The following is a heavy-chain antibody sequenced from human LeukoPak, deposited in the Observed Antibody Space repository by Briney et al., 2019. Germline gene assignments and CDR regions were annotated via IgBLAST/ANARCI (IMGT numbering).Heavy chain of an antibody. CDR3: ARAQLDYDILTGYHPFYVMDV. Sequence: ASVKVSCKASGYTFTSDGISWVRQAPGQGLEWMGWISAYNGNTNYAQKLQGRVTMTTDTSTSTAYMELRSLRSDDTAVYYCARAQLDYDILTGYHPFYVMDVWGQGTTVTVSS. CDR1: GYTFTSDG. J-gene: IGHJ6*02. CDR2: ISAYNGNT. V-gene: IGHV1-18*01. D-gene: IGHD3-9*01.